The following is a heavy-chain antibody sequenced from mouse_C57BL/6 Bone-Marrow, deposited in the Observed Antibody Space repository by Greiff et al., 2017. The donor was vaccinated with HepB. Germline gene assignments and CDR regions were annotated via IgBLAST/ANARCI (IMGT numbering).Heavy chain of an antibody. CDR2: IYPGSGST. J-gene: IGHJ3*01. CDR3: ARPAQATWAWFAY. CDR1: GYTFTSYW. Sequence: QVQLQQPGAELVKPGASVKMSCKASGYTFTSYWITWVKQRPGQGLEWIGDIYPGSGSTNYNEKFKSKATLTVDTSSSTAYMQLSSLTSEDSAVYYCARPAQATWAWFAYWGQGTLVTVSA. D-gene: IGHD3-2*02. V-gene: IGHV1-55*01.